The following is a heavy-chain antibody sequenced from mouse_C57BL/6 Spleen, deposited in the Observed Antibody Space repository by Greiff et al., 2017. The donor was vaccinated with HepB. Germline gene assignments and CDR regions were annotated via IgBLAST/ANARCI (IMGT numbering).Heavy chain of an antibody. CDR1: GFNIKDDY. D-gene: IGHD1-1*01. CDR2: IDPENGDT. J-gene: IGHJ4*01. V-gene: IGHV14-4*01. Sequence: EVQLQQSGAELVRPGASVKLSCTASGFNIKDDYMHWVKQRPDQGLEWIGWIDPENGDTEYASKFQGKATITADTSSNTAYLQLSSLTSEDTAVYYCTTGNYDGSSHPRAMDYWGQGTSVTVSS. CDR3: TTGNYDGSSHPRAMDY.